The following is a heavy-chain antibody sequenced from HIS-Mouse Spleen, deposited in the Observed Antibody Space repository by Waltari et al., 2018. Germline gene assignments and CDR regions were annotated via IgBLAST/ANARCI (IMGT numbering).Heavy chain of an antibody. CDR3: AREIPYSSSWYDWYFDL. Sequence: QLQLQESGPGLVKPSETLSLTCTFSGRSTRSDSYHVGGIRQPPGKGLEWIGSIYYSGSTYYNPSLKSRVTISVDTSKNQFSLKLSSVTAADTAVYYCAREIPYSSSWYDWYFDLWGRGTLVTVSS. D-gene: IGHD6-13*01. J-gene: IGHJ2*01. CDR1: GRSTRSDSYH. V-gene: IGHV4-39*07. CDR2: IYYSGST.